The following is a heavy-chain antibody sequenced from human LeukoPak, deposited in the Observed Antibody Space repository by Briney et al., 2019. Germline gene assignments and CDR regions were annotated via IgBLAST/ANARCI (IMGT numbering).Heavy chain of an antibody. V-gene: IGHV3-30*18. CDR1: GFTFSSES. D-gene: IGHD2-2*01. CDR3: AKEYHRVHDAFDT. J-gene: IGHJ3*02. Sequence: PGRSLRLSCAASGFTFSSESMHWVRQAPGKGLEWVAVISYDGSKKHSADSVKGRFTISRGNSKSTVYLQMNSLTTEDTAVYHCAKEYHRVHDAFDTWGHGTMVTVSS. CDR2: ISYDGSKK.